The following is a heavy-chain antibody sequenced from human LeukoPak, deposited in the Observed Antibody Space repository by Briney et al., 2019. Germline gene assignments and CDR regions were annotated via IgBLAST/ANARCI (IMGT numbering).Heavy chain of an antibody. V-gene: IGHV1-46*01. CDR2: INPSGGST. CDR1: GYTFTSYY. Sequence: ASVKVSCKASGYTFTSYYMHWVRQAPGQGLEWMGIINPSGGSTSYAQKSQGRVTMTRDMSTSTVYMELSSLRSEDTAVYYCARSGHGGNSTLRRPELRFLEWLLGYWGQGTLVTVSS. CDR3: ARSGHGGNSTLRRPELRFLEWLLGY. J-gene: IGHJ4*02. D-gene: IGHD3-3*01.